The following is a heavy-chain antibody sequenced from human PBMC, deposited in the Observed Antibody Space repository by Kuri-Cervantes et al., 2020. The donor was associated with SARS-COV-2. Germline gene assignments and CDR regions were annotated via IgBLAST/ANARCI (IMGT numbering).Heavy chain of an antibody. CDR1: GFTFSSYA. J-gene: IGHJ4*02. D-gene: IGHD2-15*01. CDR3: ARGVVLQVFDY. V-gene: IGHV3-23*01. CDR2: ISGSGGST. Sequence: GGSLRLSCAASGFTFSSYAMSWVRQAPGKGLEWVSAISGSGGSTYYADSVKGRFTISRDNSKDTLYLQMNSLRAEDTAVYYCARGVVLQVFDYWGQGTLVTVSS.